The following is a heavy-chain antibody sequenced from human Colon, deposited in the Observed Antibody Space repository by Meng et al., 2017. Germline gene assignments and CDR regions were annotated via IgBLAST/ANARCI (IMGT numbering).Heavy chain of an antibody. Sequence: QVQLQESGPGLVKPSQTLSSTFTVSGGSFSSGGYYWSWIRQHPGKGLEWIGYIYYSGNTYYNPSLKSRVTISVDTSKNQFSLKLSSVTAADTAVYYCARYCASTNCYTGFDFWGQGTLVTCYS. CDR1: GGSFSSGGYY. CDR2: IYYSGNT. D-gene: IGHD2-2*02. CDR3: ARYCASTNCYTGFDF. V-gene: IGHV4-31*03. J-gene: IGHJ4*02.